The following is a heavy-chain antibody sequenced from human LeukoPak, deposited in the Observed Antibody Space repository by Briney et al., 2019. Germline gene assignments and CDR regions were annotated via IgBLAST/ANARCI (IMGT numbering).Heavy chain of an antibody. J-gene: IGHJ4*02. CDR2: VIPIFGTA. Sequence: ASVKVSCKASGGTFSSYAISWVRQAPGQGLEWMGGVIPIFGTANYAQKFQGRVTITADESTSTAYMELSSLRSEDTAVYYCARSSSSSSFDYFDYWGQGTLVTVSS. CDR3: ARSSSSSSFDYFDY. D-gene: IGHD6-6*01. V-gene: IGHV1-69*13. CDR1: GGTFSSYA.